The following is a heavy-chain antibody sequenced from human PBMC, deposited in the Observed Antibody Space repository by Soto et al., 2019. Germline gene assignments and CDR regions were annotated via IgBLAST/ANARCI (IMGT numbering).Heavy chain of an antibody. D-gene: IGHD3-10*01. Sequence: VWSSETLSLTCTVSGGSISSGGYYWSWIRQHPGKGLEWIGYIYYSGSTYYNPSLKSRVTISVDTSKNQFSLKLSSVTAADTAVYYCARESMGLLWFGDRSRSYLDYWGQGTLVTVSS. CDR2: IYYSGST. CDR1: GGSISSGGYY. V-gene: IGHV4-31*03. CDR3: ARESMGLLWFGDRSRSYLDY. J-gene: IGHJ4*02.